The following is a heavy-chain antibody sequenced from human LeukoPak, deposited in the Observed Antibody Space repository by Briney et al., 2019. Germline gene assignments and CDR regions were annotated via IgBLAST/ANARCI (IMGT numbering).Heavy chain of an antibody. CDR1: GGTFSSYA. D-gene: IGHD5-18*01. J-gene: IGHJ4*02. V-gene: IGHV1-69*05. CDR3: ARDRGYSYGLDY. CDR2: IIPIFGTA. Sequence: SVKVSCKASGGTFSSYAISWVRQAPGQGLEWMGGIIPIFGTANYAQKFQGRVTITTDESTSTAYMELSSLRSEDTAVCYCARDRGYSYGLDYWGQGTLGTVSS.